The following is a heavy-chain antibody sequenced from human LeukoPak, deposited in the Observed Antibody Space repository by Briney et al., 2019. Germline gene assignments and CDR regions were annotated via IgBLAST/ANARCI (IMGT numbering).Heavy chain of an antibody. Sequence: GGSLRLSCAATGFPFSSYIISWVRQAPGKGLEWVASITSSSTYIFYADSVKGRFTISRDNSKNSLYLQMNSLGAEDTAVYFCARDRAGTYFPEYFDYWGQGTLVTVSS. D-gene: IGHD1-26*01. CDR1: GFPFSSYI. CDR3: ARDRAGTYFPEYFDY. CDR2: ITSSSTYI. V-gene: IGHV3-21*01. J-gene: IGHJ4*02.